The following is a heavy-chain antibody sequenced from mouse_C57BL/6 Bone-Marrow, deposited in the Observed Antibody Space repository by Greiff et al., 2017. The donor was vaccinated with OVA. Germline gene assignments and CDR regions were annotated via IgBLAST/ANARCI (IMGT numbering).Heavy chain of an antibody. D-gene: IGHD2-4*01. Sequence: QVQLQQSGAELARPGASVKMSCKASGYTFTSYTMHWVKQRPGQGLEWIGYINPSSGYTKYNQKFKDQATLTADKSSSTAYMQLSSLTSEDSAFYYCASGNYDYDVHAMDYWGQGTSGTGSS. J-gene: IGHJ4*01. V-gene: IGHV1-4*01. CDR1: GYTFTSYT. CDR2: INPSSGYT. CDR3: ASGNYDYDVHAMDY.